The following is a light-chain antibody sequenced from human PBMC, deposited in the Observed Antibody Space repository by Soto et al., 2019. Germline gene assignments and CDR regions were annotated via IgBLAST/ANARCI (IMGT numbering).Light chain of an antibody. Sequence: QSVLTQPASVSGSPGHSITISCTGTSSDVGYYDYVSWYQQHPGKAPKLMIYDVTNRPSGVSNRFSGSKSGNTASLTISGLQGDDEADYYCSSFTSSSVYVFGDGTKVTVL. J-gene: IGLJ1*01. V-gene: IGLV2-14*01. CDR3: SSFTSSSVYV. CDR1: SSDVGYYDY. CDR2: DVT.